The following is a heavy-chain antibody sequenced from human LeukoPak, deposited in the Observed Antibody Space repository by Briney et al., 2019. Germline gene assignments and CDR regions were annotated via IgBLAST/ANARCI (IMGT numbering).Heavy chain of an antibody. Sequence: PGGSLRLSCAASGLTFSNAWMSWVRQAPGKGLEWVANIKQDGSEKYYVDSVKGRFTISRDNAKNSLYLQMNSLRAEDTAVYYCARVSPGLLSTPLAYYYYYMDVWGKGTTVTVSS. CDR1: GLTFSNAW. D-gene: IGHD2-2*01. V-gene: IGHV3-7*01. J-gene: IGHJ6*03. CDR3: ARVSPGLLSTPLAYYYYYMDV. CDR2: IKQDGSEK.